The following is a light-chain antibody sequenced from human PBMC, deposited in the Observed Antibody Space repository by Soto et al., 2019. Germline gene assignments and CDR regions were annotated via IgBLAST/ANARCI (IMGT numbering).Light chain of an antibody. J-gene: IGLJ2*01. V-gene: IGLV1-51*02. CDR2: ENY. Sequence: QSVLTQPPSVSAAPGQKVTISCSGSSSNIGSNYVSWYQQLPGAAPKLLIYENYERPSGIPDRFSGSKSGTSATLGITGLQTGDEADYYCGTWDNSLTGVVFGGGTKLTVL. CDR3: GTWDNSLTGVV. CDR1: SSNIGSNY.